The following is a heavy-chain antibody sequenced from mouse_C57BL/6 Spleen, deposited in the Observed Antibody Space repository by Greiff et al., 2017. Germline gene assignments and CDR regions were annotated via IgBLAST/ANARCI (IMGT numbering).Heavy chain of an antibody. CDR2: INPNYGTT. CDR1: GYSFTDYN. V-gene: IGHV1-39*01. CDR3: ARNNYYGSSYWFAY. D-gene: IGHD1-1*01. Sequence: EVQLQESGPELVQPGASVKISCKASGYSFTDYNMNWVKQSNGKSLEWIGVINPNYGTTSYNQKFKGKATLTVDQSSSTAYMQLNSLTSEDSAVYYCARNNYYGSSYWFAYWGQGTLVTVSA. J-gene: IGHJ3*01.